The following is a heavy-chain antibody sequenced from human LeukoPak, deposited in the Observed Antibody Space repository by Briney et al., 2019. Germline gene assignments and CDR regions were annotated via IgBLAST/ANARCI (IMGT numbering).Heavy chain of an antibody. CDR2: ISGSDGAT. CDR3: AKNAAGTPYYFDY. CDR1: GFIFSNYA. D-gene: IGHD6-19*01. J-gene: IGHJ4*02. V-gene: IGHV3-23*01. Sequence: GGSLRLSCAASGFIFSNYAMTWVRQAPGKGLEWVSTISGSDGATYYADSVKGRFTISRDNSKNTLYLQMNSLRAEDTAVYYCAKNAAGTPYYFDYWGQGTLVTVSS.